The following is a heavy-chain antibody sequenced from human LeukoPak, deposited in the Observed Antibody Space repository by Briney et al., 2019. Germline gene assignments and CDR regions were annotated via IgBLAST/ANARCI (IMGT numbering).Heavy chain of an antibody. J-gene: IGHJ4*02. CDR3: AREGTHQRGYSGYTPGGCFDY. CDR2: IYYSGST. D-gene: IGHD5-12*01. Sequence: PSETLSLTCSVSGGSISTSGYYLGWIRQPPGKGLEWIASIYYSGSTYYNPSLKSRVTISVDTSKNQFSLKLSSVTAADTAVYYCAREGTHQRGYSGYTPGGCFDYWGQGTLVTVSS. CDR1: GGSISTSGYY. V-gene: IGHV4-39*07.